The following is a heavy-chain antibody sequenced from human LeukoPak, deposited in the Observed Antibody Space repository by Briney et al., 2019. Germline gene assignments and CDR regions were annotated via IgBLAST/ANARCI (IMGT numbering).Heavy chain of an antibody. D-gene: IGHD6-6*01. Sequence: ASVKVSCKASGYTFTNYGVSWVRQAPGQGLEWMGWISGYNGNTNYAQKLQGRVTMTTDTSTSTAYMELRGLRSDDTAVYYCARHAYSSSSNFDYWGQGTLVTVSS. V-gene: IGHV1-18*01. CDR3: ARHAYSSSSNFDY. CDR2: ISGYNGNT. J-gene: IGHJ4*02. CDR1: GYTFTNYG.